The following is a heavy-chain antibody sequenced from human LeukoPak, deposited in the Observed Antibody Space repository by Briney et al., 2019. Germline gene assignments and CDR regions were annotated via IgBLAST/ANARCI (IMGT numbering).Heavy chain of an antibody. CDR2: ISYSGT. CDR3: ARRTSNPVGAIDY. Sequence: SETLSLTCTVSGVSISISNYYWGWIRQPPGRGLEWIGSISYSGTYYNPSLKSRLTISVDTSKNHFSLNLRSVTAADTAVYYCARRTSNPVGAIDYWGQGTLVTVSS. CDR1: GVSISISNYY. J-gene: IGHJ4*02. V-gene: IGHV4-39*01. D-gene: IGHD1-26*01.